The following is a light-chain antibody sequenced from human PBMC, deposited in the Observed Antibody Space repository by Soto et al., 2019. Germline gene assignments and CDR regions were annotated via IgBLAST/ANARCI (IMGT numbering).Light chain of an antibody. CDR3: ATWDTTLSVVL. CDR1: SSNIGSNY. V-gene: IGLV1-51*01. J-gene: IGLJ2*01. Sequence: QSVLTQPPSVSAAPGQKFTISCSGSSSNIGSNYVSWYQKLPGTAPKLLIYDNNRRPSVISDRFSGSKSGTSASLGITGLQTGDEADYYCATWDTTLSVVLFGGGTKLTVL. CDR2: DNN.